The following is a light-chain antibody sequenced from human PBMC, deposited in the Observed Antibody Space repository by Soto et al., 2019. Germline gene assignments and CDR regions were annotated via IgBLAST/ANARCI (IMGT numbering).Light chain of an antibody. J-gene: IGKJ4*01. CDR3: EQRSASPLLT. CDR1: QSVSNY. Sequence: EIVLTQSPATLSLSPGERATLSCRASQSVSNYLAWYQQQAGQAPRRLIYDASIRATGSPARVSGSGLWTEFSLPISSLEAEDFAVYYWEQRSASPLLTFGGGTKVEIK. V-gene: IGKV3-11*01. CDR2: DAS.